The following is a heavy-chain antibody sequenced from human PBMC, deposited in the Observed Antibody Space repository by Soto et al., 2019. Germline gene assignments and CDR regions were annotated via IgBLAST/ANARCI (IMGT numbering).Heavy chain of an antibody. CDR3: AKDSHKPPYSGSYYGPNWFDP. Sequence: VQLLESGGGLVQPGGSLRLSCAASGFTFSSYAMSWVRQAPGKGLEWVSAISGSGGSTYYADSVKGRFTISRDNSKNTLYLQMNSLRAEDTAVYYCAKDSHKPPYSGSYYGPNWFDPWGQGTLVTVSS. CDR1: GFTFSSYA. D-gene: IGHD1-26*01. CDR2: ISGSGGST. V-gene: IGHV3-23*01. J-gene: IGHJ5*02.